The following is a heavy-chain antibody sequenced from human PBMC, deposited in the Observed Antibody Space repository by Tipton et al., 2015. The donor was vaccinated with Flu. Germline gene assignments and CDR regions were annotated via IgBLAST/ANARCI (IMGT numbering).Heavy chain of an antibody. CDR2: IHHSGTT. V-gene: IGHV4-59*01. CDR1: GDSMGNYY. Sequence: TLSLTCTVSGDSMGNYYWCWMRQPPGKGLEYIGYIHHSGTTNYDPSLKGRVTISADTSKRQFSLTLTSVTAADTAVYYCARGLASYGSDSYYNLFWYFDLWGRGTLVTVSS. J-gene: IGHJ2*01. CDR3: ARGLASYGSDSYYNLFWYFDL. D-gene: IGHD3-10*01.